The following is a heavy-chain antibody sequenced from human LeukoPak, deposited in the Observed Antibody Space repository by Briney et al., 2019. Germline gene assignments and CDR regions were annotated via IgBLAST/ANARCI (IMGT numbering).Heavy chain of an antibody. CDR2: ISSSSSYI. Sequence: GESLKISCAASGFTFSSYSMNWVRQAPGKGLEWVSSISSSSSYIYYADSVKGRFTISRDNAKNSLYLQMNSLRAEDTAVYYCARDSDWDDAFDIWGQGTMVTVSS. V-gene: IGHV3-21*01. D-gene: IGHD3-9*01. CDR3: ARDSDWDDAFDI. J-gene: IGHJ3*02. CDR1: GFTFSSYS.